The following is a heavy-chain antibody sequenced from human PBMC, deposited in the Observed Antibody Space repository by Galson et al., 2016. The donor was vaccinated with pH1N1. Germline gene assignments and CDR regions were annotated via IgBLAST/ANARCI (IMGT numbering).Heavy chain of an antibody. J-gene: IGHJ4*02. CDR3: ARVPRGEQLYYFDF. CDR1: GGSISSGADY. V-gene: IGHV4-31*03. Sequence: TLSLTCTVSGGSISSGADYWSWIRQHPGKGLEWIGYIFYSGSTYYNPSLKSRVTISVDTSKNQFSLKLSSVTAEDTAVYYCARVPRGEQLYYFDFRGQGTLVTVSS. CDR2: IFYSGST. D-gene: IGHD3-16*01.